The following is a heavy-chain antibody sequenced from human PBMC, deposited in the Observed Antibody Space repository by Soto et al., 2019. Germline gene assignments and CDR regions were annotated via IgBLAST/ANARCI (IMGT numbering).Heavy chain of an antibody. Sequence: EVQLVESGGGLVQPGGSLRLSCAASGFTFSSYSMNWVRQAPGKGLEWVSYNSSSSSTIYYADSVKGRFTISRDNAKNSLYLQMNSLRDEDTAVYYCARDHDSSGWYDAFDIWGQGTMVTVSS. CDR1: GFTFSSYS. J-gene: IGHJ3*02. V-gene: IGHV3-48*02. CDR2: NSSSSSTI. CDR3: ARDHDSSGWYDAFDI. D-gene: IGHD6-19*01.